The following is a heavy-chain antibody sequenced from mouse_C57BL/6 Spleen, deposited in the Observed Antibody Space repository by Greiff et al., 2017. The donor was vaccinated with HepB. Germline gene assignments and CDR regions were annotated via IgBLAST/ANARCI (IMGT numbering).Heavy chain of an antibody. Sequence: EVKVEESGGGLVKPGGSLKLSCAASGFTFSDYGMHWVRQAPEKGLEWVAYISSGSSTIYYADTVKGRFTISRDNAKNTLFLQMTSLRSEDTAMYYCAATHYYAMDYWGQGTSVTVSS. D-gene: IGHD6-1*01. CDR2: ISSGSSTI. CDR3: AATHYYAMDY. CDR1: GFTFSDYG. V-gene: IGHV5-17*01. J-gene: IGHJ4*01.